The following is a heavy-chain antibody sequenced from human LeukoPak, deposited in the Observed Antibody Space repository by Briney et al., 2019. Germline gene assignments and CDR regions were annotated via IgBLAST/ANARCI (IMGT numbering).Heavy chain of an antibody. Sequence: SETLSLTCTVSGGSISSYYWSWIRQPPGKGLEWIGEINHSGSTNYNPSLKSRVTISVDTSKNQFSLKLSSVTAADTAVYYCARHLRTAVAAYYYYYYMDVWGKGTTVTISS. V-gene: IGHV4-34*01. J-gene: IGHJ6*03. D-gene: IGHD6-19*01. CDR2: INHSGST. CDR1: GGSISSYY. CDR3: ARHLRTAVAAYYYYYYMDV.